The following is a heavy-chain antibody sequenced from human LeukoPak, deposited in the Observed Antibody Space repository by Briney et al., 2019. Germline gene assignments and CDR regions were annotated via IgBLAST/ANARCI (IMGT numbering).Heavy chain of an antibody. CDR3: ARVLQAEMATIYYYYMDV. CDR1: GYSISSGYY. Sequence: PSETLSLTCTVSGYSISSGYYWGWIRQPPGKGLEWIGSFYHSGSTYYNPSLKSRITISVDTSKNQFSLKLSSVTAADTAVYYCARVLQAEMATIYYYYMDVWGKGTTVTVSS. CDR2: FYHSGST. D-gene: IGHD5-24*01. J-gene: IGHJ6*03. V-gene: IGHV4-38-2*02.